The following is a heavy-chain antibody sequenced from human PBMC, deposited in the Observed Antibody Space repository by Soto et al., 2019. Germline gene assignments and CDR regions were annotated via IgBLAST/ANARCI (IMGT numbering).Heavy chain of an antibody. CDR1: EFTFSNYA. V-gene: IGHV3-23*01. CDR3: ARRGSGSYYDY. Sequence: GGSLRLSCAASEFTFSNYAMSWVRQAPGKGLEWVSAISGSADSTYYADSVKGRFTISRDNSKNTLYLQMNSLRPEDTAVYYCARRGSGSYYDYWGQGTLVTVSS. CDR2: ISGSADST. D-gene: IGHD1-26*01. J-gene: IGHJ4*02.